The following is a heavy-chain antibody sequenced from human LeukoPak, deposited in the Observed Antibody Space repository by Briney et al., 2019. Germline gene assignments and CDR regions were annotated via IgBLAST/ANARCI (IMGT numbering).Heavy chain of an antibody. CDR2: TRNKANSYTT. D-gene: IGHD3-22*01. V-gene: IGHV3-72*01. CDR3: ARAQAVVKGAFDI. CDR1: GFTFSDHY. Sequence: GGSLRLSCAASGFTFSDHYMDWVRQAPGKGREWVGRTRNKANSYTTEYAASVKGRFTISTDDSKNSLYLQMNSLKTEDTAVYYCARAQAVVKGAFDIWGQGTMVTVSS. J-gene: IGHJ3*02.